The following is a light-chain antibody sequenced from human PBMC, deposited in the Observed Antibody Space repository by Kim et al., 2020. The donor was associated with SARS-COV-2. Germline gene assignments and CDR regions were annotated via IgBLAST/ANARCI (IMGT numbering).Light chain of an antibody. CDR1: QSISSW. Sequence: DIQMTQSPSTLSASVGDRVTITCRASQSISSWFAWYQQKPGKAPKLLIYKASSLESGVPSRFSGSGSGTEFTLTISSLQPDDFANYYCQQYNSSPWTFGQGTKVDIK. V-gene: IGKV1-5*03. J-gene: IGKJ1*01. CDR3: QQYNSSPWT. CDR2: KAS.